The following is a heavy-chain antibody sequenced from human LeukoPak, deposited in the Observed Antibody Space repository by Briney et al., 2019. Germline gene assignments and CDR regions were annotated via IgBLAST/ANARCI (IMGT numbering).Heavy chain of an antibody. D-gene: IGHD3-22*01. CDR2: IKQDGSGK. Sequence: GGSLRLSCAASGFTFSRYWMSWVRQAPGRGLEWVANIKQDGSGKYYVDSVKGRFTISRDNAKNSMYLQMNSPRAEDTAVYYCARDHYYDSSDYWGQGTLVTVSS. CDR1: GFTFSRYW. CDR3: ARDHYYDSSDY. V-gene: IGHV3-7*01. J-gene: IGHJ4*02.